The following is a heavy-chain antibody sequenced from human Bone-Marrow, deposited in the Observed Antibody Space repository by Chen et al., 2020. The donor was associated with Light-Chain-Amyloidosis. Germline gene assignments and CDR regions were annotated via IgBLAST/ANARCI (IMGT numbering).Heavy chain of an antibody. Sequence: LVESGGGLVQPGRSLRLSCAASGFTFDDYAMHWVRQAPGKGLEWDSGISWNSGSIGYADSVKGRFTISRDNAKNSLYLQMNSLRAEDTALYYCAKSSYSSSFFLDAFDIWGQGTMVTVSS. CDR1: GFTFDDYA. CDR3: AKSSYSSSFFLDAFDI. V-gene: IGHV3-9*01. CDR2: ISWNSGSI. D-gene: IGHD6-13*01. J-gene: IGHJ3*02.